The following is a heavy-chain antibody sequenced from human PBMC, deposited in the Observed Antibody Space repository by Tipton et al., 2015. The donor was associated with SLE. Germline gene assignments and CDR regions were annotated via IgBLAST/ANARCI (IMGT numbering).Heavy chain of an antibody. D-gene: IGHD3-22*01. CDR3: ARYITMIVVGEAFDI. CDR1: GGSIGNYY. Sequence: TLSLTCTVSGGSIGNYYWNWIRQPPGRGLEWLGYIHYSGSTNYNPSLKSRVAISVDTSKNQFSLKLSSVTAADTAVYYCARYITMIVVGEAFDIWGQGTMVTVSS. V-gene: IGHV4-59*12. CDR2: IHYSGST. J-gene: IGHJ3*02.